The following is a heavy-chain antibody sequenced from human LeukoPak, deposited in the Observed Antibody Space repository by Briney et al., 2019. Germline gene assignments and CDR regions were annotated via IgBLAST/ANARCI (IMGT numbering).Heavy chain of an antibody. J-gene: IGHJ4*02. V-gene: IGHV3-30*04. Sequence: GGSLRLSCAASGFTFSNYAMHWVRQAPGKGLEWVAVISYDGGNKYYADSVKGRFTISRDNSKNTLYLQMNSLRAEDTAVYYCARDDYLYYFDYWGQGTLVTVSS. CDR3: ARDDYLYYFDY. D-gene: IGHD3-16*01. CDR1: GFTFSNYA. CDR2: ISYDGGNK.